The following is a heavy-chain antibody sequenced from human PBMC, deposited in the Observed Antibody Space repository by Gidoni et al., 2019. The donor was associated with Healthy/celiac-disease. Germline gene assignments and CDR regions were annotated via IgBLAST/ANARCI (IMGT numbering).Heavy chain of an antibody. CDR1: GGSIRSGGSS. Sequence: QLQLQESGSGLVKPSQTLSLTCAVSGGSIRSGGSSWSWIRQPPGKGLEWIGYIYHSGSTYYNPSLKSRVTISVDRSKNQFSLKLSSVTAADTAVYYCARYCSGGSCYSGRYAFDIWGQGTMVTVSS. D-gene: IGHD2-15*01. J-gene: IGHJ3*02. V-gene: IGHV4-30-2*01. CDR2: IYHSGST. CDR3: ARYCSGGSCYSGRYAFDI.